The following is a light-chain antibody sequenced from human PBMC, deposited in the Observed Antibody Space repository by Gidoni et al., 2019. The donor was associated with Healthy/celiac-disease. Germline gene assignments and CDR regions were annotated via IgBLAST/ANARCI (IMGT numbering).Light chain of an antibody. CDR3: QQYGSSPPFT. Sequence: EIVLPQHPAALSLSPGEKATIACRASQSVSSSYLAWYQQKPGQAPRLRIYGASSRATGIPDRFSGSGSGTDFTLTISRLEPDDFAVYYCQQYGSSPPFTFGPGTKVDIK. CDR2: GAS. CDR1: QSVSSSY. V-gene: IGKV3-20*01. J-gene: IGKJ3*01.